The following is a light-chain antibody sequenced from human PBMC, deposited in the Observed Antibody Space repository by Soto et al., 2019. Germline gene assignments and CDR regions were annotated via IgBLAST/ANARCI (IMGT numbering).Light chain of an antibody. CDR1: QSISTR. Sequence: DIQMTQSPSTLSASVGDRVTITFRASQSISTRLAWYQQKPGKAPKLLIYDASSLESGTPSRFSGRRSGTEFTLTIASVQPEDFATYYCQQYSSYSPLTFGGGTKVDIK. CDR3: QQYSSYSPLT. J-gene: IGKJ4*01. CDR2: DAS. V-gene: IGKV1-5*01.